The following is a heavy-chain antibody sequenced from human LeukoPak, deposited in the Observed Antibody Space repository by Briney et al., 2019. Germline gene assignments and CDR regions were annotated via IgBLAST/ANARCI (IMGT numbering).Heavy chain of an antibody. V-gene: IGHV3-21*01. CDR1: GFPLSSYS. CDR2: ISSSSSYI. J-gene: IGHJ3*02. CDR3: ASGNSHAFDI. Sequence: PGGSLRLSCAAPGFPLSSYSMNWVRPAPGKGLEWVSSISSSSSYIYYADSVKGRFTISRDNAKNSLYLQMNSLRAEDTAVYYCASGNSHAFDIWGQGTMVTVPS.